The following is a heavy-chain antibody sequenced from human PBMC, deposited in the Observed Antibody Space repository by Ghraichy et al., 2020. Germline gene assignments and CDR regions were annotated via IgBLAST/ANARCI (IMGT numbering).Heavy chain of an antibody. CDR1: GFTFSSYA. J-gene: IGHJ4*02. V-gene: IGHV3-23*01. CDR2: ISGSGGST. CDR3: AKAMVRGVIWSAQYYFDY. Sequence: GESLNISCAASGFTFSSYAMSWVRQAPGKGLEWVSAISGSGGSTYYADSVKGRFTISRDNSKNTLYLQMNSLRAEDTAVYYCAKAMVRGVIWSAQYYFDYWGQGTLVTVSS. D-gene: IGHD3-10*01.